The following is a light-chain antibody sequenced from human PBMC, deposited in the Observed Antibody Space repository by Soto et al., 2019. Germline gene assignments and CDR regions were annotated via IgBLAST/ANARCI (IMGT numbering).Light chain of an antibody. J-gene: IGKJ1*01. CDR1: QSVSSN. CDR2: GAS. CDR3: HQYNNWPPRT. Sequence: EIVMTQSPATLSVSPGERATLSCRASQSVSSNLAWYQQKPGQAPRLLSYGASTRATGIPARFSGSGSGTEFTLTISSRQSEDLPVYYCHQYNNWPPRTFGHGTKVEIK. V-gene: IGKV3-15*01.